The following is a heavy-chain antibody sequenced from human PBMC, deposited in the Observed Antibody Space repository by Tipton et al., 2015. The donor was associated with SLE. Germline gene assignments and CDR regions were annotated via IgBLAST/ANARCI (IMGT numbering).Heavy chain of an antibody. J-gene: IGHJ4*02. CDR2: IWYDGSQS. CDR1: GFTFSNYG. V-gene: IGHV3-33*08. Sequence: SLRLSCAASGFTFSNYGMHWVRQAPGKGLEWVAVIWYDGSQSYYGDSVKGRFTISRDNAKSTLYLQMNSVRPDDTAVYYCAAPIAVALNYWGQGTLVTVSS. D-gene: IGHD2-21*01. CDR3: AAPIAVALNY.